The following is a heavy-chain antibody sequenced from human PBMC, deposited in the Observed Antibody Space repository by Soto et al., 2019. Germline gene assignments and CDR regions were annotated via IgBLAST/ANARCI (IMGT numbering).Heavy chain of an antibody. CDR3: ARGNAFDI. Sequence: XVKVSCQASGGXFSSFTGNWVRQAPGQGLEWMGGFMPIIGSANYEQKFQGRVTIIADESTNTGYLELSSLRSEDTAVYYCARGNAFDIWGQGTVGTVS. CDR2: FMPIIGSA. J-gene: IGHJ3*02. CDR1: GGXFSSFT. V-gene: IGHV1-69*13.